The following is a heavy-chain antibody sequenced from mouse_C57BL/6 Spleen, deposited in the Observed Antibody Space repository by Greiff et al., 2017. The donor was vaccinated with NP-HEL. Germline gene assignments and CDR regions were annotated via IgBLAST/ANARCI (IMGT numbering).Heavy chain of an antibody. Sequence: VQLQQSGPELVKPGASVKISCKASGYAFSSSWMNWVKQRPGKGREWIGRIYPGDGATNYNGKFKGKATLTADKSSRTAYMQLSSLTSADSAVDFCARAAQARCAYWGQGNLVTVSA. D-gene: IGHD3-2*02. V-gene: IGHV1-82*01. CDR2: IYPGDGAT. CDR1: GYAFSSSW. CDR3: ARAAQARCAY. J-gene: IGHJ3*01.